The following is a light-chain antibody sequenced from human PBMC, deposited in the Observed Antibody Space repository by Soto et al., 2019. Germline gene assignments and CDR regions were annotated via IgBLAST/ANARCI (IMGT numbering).Light chain of an antibody. J-gene: IGLJ3*02. CDR2: EVS. Sequence: QSALTQPASVSGSPGQSITISCTGTSSDVGNYNYVSWYQQHPGKAPKLMISEVSNRPSGVSNRFSGSKSGNTASLTISGLQADDEADYYCSSYTNSSTWVFGGGTKLTVL. CDR1: SSDVGNYNY. V-gene: IGLV2-14*01. CDR3: SSYTNSSTWV.